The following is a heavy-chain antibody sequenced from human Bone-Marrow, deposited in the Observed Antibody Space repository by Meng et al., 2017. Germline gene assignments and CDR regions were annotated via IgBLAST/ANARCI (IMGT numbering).Heavy chain of an antibody. Sequence: QVQLQESGPGLVKPSGTLSLPCAVSGGSISSSNWWSWVRQPPGKGLEWIGEIYHSGSTYYTPSLKSRVTISFDRSKNQFSLKLNSVTAADTAVYYCARVTMREVIPGVRVELIDYWGQGTLVTVSS. CDR1: GGSISSSNW. J-gene: IGHJ4*02. CDR3: ARVTMREVIPGVRVELIDY. V-gene: IGHV4-4*02. CDR2: IYHSGST. D-gene: IGHD3-3*01.